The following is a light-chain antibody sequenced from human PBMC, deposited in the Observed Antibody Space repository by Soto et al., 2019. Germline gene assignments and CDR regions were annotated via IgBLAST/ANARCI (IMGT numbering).Light chain of an antibody. J-gene: IGKJ4*01. CDR3: QQRSNWPLT. V-gene: IGKV3-11*01. CDR1: QSVSSC. Sequence: EIVLTQSPATLSLSPGERATLSCRASQSVSSCLAWYQQKPGQAPRLLIYDASNRATGISARFSGSGSGTDFTLTISSLEPEDFAVYYCQQRSNWPLTFGGGTKVDIK. CDR2: DAS.